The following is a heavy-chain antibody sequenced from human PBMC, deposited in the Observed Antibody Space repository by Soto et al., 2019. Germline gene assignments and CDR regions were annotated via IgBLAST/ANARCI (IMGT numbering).Heavy chain of an antibody. J-gene: IGHJ6*02. CDR2: IYHSGST. V-gene: IGHV4-4*02. CDR3: ARGRNTLFGVVIMAYYGMDV. D-gene: IGHD3-3*01. Sequence: PSETLSLTCAVSGGSISSSNWWSWVRQPPGKGLEWIGEIYHSGSTNYNPSLKSRVTISVDKSKNQFSLKLSSVTAADTAVYYCARGRNTLFGVVIMAYYGMDVWGQGTTVTVSS. CDR1: GGSISSSNW.